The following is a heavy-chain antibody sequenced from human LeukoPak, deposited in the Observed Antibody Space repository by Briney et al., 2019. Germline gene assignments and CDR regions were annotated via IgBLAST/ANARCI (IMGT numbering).Heavy chain of an antibody. CDR1: GGSISSTSHY. Sequence: SETLSLTCNVSGGSISSTSHYWGWIRQPPGKGLEWIGSIYVSGSTHNNPSLKSRLTISVDTSKNQFSLKVSSVTAADTAVYYCARLVGGSSWFGPWGQGTLVTVSS. CDR3: ARLVGGSSWFGP. J-gene: IGHJ5*02. D-gene: IGHD6-13*01. CDR2: IYVSGST. V-gene: IGHV4-39*01.